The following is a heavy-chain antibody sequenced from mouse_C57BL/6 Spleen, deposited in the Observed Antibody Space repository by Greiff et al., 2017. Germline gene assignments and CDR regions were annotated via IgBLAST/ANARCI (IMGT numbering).Heavy chain of an antibody. D-gene: IGHD1-1*01. CDR1: GYTFTSYW. Sequence: QVQLQQSGAELVRPGTSVKLSCKASGYTFTSYWMHWVKQRPGQGLEWIGVIDPSDSYTNYNQKFKGKATLTVDTSSSTAYMQLSSLTSEDSAVYYCARDYYGSSPGFAYWGQGTLVTVSA. CDR3: ARDYYGSSPGFAY. V-gene: IGHV1-59*01. J-gene: IGHJ3*01. CDR2: IDPSDSYT.